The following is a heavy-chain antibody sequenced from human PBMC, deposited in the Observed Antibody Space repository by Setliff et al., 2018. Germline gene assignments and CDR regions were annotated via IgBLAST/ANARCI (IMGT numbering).Heavy chain of an antibody. Sequence: ASVKVSCKASGYTFTGYYMHWVRQAPGQGLEWMGRINPNSGGTNYAQKFQGRVTMTRDTSISTAYMELSSLRSEDTAVYYCARDGFEIVVVPAAIYYYYYMDVWGKGTTVTVSS. CDR1: GYTFTGYY. J-gene: IGHJ6*03. D-gene: IGHD2-2*01. CDR2: INPNSGGT. CDR3: ARDGFEIVVVPAAIYYYYYMDV. V-gene: IGHV1-2*06.